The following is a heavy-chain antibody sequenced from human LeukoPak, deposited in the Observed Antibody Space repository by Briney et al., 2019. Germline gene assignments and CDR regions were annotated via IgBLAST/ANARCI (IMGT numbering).Heavy chain of an antibody. CDR3: ARGVGVGYCSGGSCY. J-gene: IGHJ4*02. Sequence: GGSLRPSCAASGFTFSSYSMNWVRQAPGKGLEWVSSISSSSSYIYYADSVKGRFTISRDNAKNSLYLQMNSLRAEDTAVYYCARGVGVGYCSGGSCYWGQGTLVTVSS. V-gene: IGHV3-21*01. D-gene: IGHD2-15*01. CDR1: GFTFSSYS. CDR2: ISSSSSYI.